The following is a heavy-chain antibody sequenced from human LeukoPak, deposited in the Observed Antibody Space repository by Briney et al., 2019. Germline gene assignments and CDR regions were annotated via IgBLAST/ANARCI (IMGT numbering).Heavy chain of an antibody. D-gene: IGHD2-2*01. CDR3: ARDSRIVVVPAAIPNWFDP. CDR1: GYTFTGYY. CDR2: INPNSGGT. J-gene: IGHJ5*02. Sequence: ASVKVSCKASGYTFTGYYMHWVRQAPGQGLEWMGWINPNSGGTNYAQKFQGRVTMTRDTSISTAYMELSRLRSDDTAVYYCARDSRIVVVPAAIPNWFDPWGQGTLVTVSS. V-gene: IGHV1-2*02.